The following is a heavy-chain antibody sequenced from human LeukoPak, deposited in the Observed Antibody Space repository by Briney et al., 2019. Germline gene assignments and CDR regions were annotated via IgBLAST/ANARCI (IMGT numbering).Heavy chain of an antibody. CDR3: ARVLDYGGKYFDY. CDR2: IIPIFGTA. CDR1: GYTFTSYG. Sequence: SVKVSCKASGYTFTSYGISWVRQAPGQGLEWMGGIIPIFGTANYAQKFQGRVTITADESTSTAYMELSSLRSEDTAVYYCARVLDYGGKYFDYWGQGTLVTVSS. J-gene: IGHJ4*02. V-gene: IGHV1-69*13. D-gene: IGHD4-23*01.